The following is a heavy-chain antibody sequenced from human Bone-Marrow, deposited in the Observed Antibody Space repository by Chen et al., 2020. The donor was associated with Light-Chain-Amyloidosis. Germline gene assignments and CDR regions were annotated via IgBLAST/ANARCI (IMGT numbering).Heavy chain of an antibody. J-gene: IGHJ4*02. V-gene: IGHV1-2*02. Sequence: QVQLVQSGAEVKKPGASVRVSCKASAYSFTDYYIHWVRQAPGHGLEWMAWINPDSGGINRAQKFQGRVTLTRDTSINTAYMELSGLRSDDTAVYYCARGQGGTIQRPDYWGQGTLVTVSS. CDR2: INPDSGGI. CDR3: ARGQGGTIQRPDY. D-gene: IGHD1-7*01. CDR1: AYSFTDYY.